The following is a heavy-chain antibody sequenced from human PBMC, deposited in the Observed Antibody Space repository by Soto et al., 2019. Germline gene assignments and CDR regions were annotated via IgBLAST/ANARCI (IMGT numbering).Heavy chain of an antibody. CDR2: INSYNGNT. D-gene: IGHD6-19*01. CDR3: AREPVAGIWFDP. Sequence: QVELVQSGAEVKKPGASVKVSCKASGYTFTSYGISWMRQAPGQGLEWMGWINSYNGNTNYAQKLQGRVTMTTDTSSSTAYMELRSLRSDDTAVYYCAREPVAGIWFDPWGQGTLVTVSS. CDR1: GYTFTSYG. V-gene: IGHV1-18*01. J-gene: IGHJ5*02.